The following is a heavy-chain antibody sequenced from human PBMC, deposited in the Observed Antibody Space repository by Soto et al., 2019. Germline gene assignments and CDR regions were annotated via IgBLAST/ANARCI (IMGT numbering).Heavy chain of an antibody. J-gene: IGHJ6*02. Sequence: SETLSLTCTVSGGSISSGGYYWSWIRQHPGKGLEWIGYIYYSGSTYYNPSHKDSVTISVDTSKNQFSLKLSSVTAADTAVYYCARDRSVVVVAATEPRRYYGMDVWGQGTTVTVSS. CDR2: IYYSGST. D-gene: IGHD2-15*01. CDR1: GGSISSGGYY. CDR3: ARDRSVVVVAATEPRRYYGMDV. V-gene: IGHV4-31*01.